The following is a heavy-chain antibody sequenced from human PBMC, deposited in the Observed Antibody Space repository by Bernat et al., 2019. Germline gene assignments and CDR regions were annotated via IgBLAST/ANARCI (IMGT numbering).Heavy chain of an antibody. CDR3: ARSSGGSFQHFDY. CDR2: INWNGGST. Sequence: EVQLVESGGGVVRPGFTFDDYGMSWVRQAPGKGLEWVSGINWNGGSTGYADSVKGRFTISRDNAKNSLYLQMNSLRAEDTALYYCARSSGGSFQHFDYWGQGTLVTVSS. CDR1: FTFDDYG. V-gene: IGHV3-20*03. D-gene: IGHD2-15*01. J-gene: IGHJ4*02.